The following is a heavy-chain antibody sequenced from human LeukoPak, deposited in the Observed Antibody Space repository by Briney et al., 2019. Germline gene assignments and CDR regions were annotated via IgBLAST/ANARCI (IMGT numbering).Heavy chain of an antibody. D-gene: IGHD6-25*01. V-gene: IGHV3-7*04. J-gene: IGHJ3*02. CDR1: GFIFSNYW. CDR3: ARDDAAALGGGASEI. Sequence: GGSLRLSCGASGFIFSNYWMSWVRQAPGKGLEWVANIKQDGSEKYYVDSVKGRFTISRDNAKNSLNLQMNSLRVEDTAVYYCARDDAAALGGGASEIWGQGTMVTVSS. CDR2: IKQDGSEK.